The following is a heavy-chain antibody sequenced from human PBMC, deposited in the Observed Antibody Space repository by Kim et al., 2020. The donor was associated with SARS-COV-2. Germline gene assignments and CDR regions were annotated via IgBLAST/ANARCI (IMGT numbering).Heavy chain of an antibody. J-gene: IGHJ4*02. CDR3: ARGPRLYGSGSYYNEPLGY. D-gene: IGHD3-10*01. Sequence: GGSLRLSCAASGFTFSSYWMHWVRQAPGKGLVWVSRINSDGSSTSYADSVKGRFTISRDNAKNTLYLQMNSLRAEDTAVYYCARGPRLYGSGSYYNEPLGYWGQGTLVTVSS. CDR2: INSDGSST. V-gene: IGHV3-74*01. CDR1: GFTFSSYW.